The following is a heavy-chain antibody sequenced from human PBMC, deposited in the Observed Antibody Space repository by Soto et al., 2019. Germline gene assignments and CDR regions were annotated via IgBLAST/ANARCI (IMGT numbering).Heavy chain of an antibody. J-gene: IGHJ5*02. CDR2: MYNGGST. CDR3: ARLNKPGWFDP. V-gene: IGHV4-39*01. CDR1: GDSISSSNYY. Sequence: PSETLSLTCTVSGDSISSSNYYWGWIRQPPGKGLEWIGSMYNGGSTYYNPSLKSRVTISVDTSKNQFSLGLASVTAADTAVYYCARLNKPGWFDPWGQGTLVTVSS.